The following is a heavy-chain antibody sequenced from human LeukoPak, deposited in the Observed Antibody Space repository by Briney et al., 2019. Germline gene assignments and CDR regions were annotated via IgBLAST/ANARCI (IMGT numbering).Heavy chain of an antibody. J-gene: IGHJ4*02. D-gene: IGHD5-12*01. CDR1: GFTFSSHG. CDR3: AKTGYSGSDRFFDY. CDR2: ISGSGSHI. V-gene: IGHV3-23*01. Sequence: GGSLRLSCAASGFTFSSHGMSWDREAPGKGLDWVSGISGSGSHIYYTDSVKGRFTISRDNSKNTLNLQMNSLRAEDTAVYYCAKTGYSGSDRFFDYWGQGILVTISS.